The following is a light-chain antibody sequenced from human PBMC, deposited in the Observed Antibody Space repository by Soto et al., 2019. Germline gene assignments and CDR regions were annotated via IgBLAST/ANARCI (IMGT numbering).Light chain of an antibody. Sequence: EIVLTQSPGTLPLSPRERATLSCRASQRVSRSFLAWYQQKPGQAPRLLIYGASSRATGIPDRFSGSGSGTDFTLTISRLGPEDVAVYYCHQYGSSPLTFGGGTKVEI. CDR1: QRVSRSF. CDR3: HQYGSSPLT. V-gene: IGKV3-20*01. J-gene: IGKJ4*01. CDR2: GAS.